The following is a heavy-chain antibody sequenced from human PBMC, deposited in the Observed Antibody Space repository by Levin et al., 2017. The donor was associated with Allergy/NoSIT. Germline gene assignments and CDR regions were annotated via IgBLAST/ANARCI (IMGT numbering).Heavy chain of an antibody. J-gene: IGHJ4*02. V-gene: IGHV3-9*01. CDR3: VKRASGSGTYYFEN. D-gene: IGHD3-10*01. CDR1: GFRFDDYG. Sequence: LSLTCAASGFRFDDYGMYWVRQVPGKGLEWVAAISWNGVTIVYADSVRGRFTISRDNAKISLYLQMNSLSAEDTALYYCVKRASGSGTYYFENWGQGALVTVSS. CDR2: ISWNGVTI.